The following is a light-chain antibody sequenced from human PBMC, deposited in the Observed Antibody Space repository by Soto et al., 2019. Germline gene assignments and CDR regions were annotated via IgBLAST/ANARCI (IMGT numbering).Light chain of an antibody. V-gene: IGKV3-20*01. CDR2: NTS. Sequence: EIVLTQSPGTLSLSPGEGATVSCRVSQSINSKSLVWYQRKFGQAPRLLIYNTSTRATGIPDRFSGSESGTDFTLSISGLESEDFAVYYCQHYGGSFIFGPGTKVDFK. CDR3: QHYGGSFI. CDR1: QSINSKS. J-gene: IGKJ3*01.